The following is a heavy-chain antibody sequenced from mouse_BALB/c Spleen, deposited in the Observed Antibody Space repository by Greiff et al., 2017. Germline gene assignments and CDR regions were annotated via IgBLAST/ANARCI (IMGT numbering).Heavy chain of an antibody. CDR3: ARGLYYDYDDYFDY. CDR1: GYSITSGYY. CDR2: ISYDGSN. V-gene: IGHV3-6*02. J-gene: IGHJ2*01. D-gene: IGHD2-4*01. Sequence: EVQLVESGPGLVKPSQSLSLTCSVTGYSITSGYYWNWIRQFPGNKLEWMGYISYDGSNNYNPSLKNRISITRDTSKNQFFLKLNSVTTEDTATYYCARGLYYDYDDYFDYWGQGTTLTVSS.